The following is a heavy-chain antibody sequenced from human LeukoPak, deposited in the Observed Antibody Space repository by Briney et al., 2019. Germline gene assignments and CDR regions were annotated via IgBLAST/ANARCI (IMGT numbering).Heavy chain of an antibody. J-gene: IGHJ6*02. CDR3: AKDGLEVRGVTHGYYYGMDV. CDR1: GFTSSSYG. V-gene: IGHV3-30*18. CDR2: ISYDGSNK. Sequence: GRSLRLSCAASGFTSSSYGMHWVRQAPGKGLEWVAVISYDGSNKYYADSVKGRFTISRDNSKNTLYLQMNSLRAEDTAVYYCAKDGLEVRGVTHGYYYGMDVWGQGTTVTVSS. D-gene: IGHD3-10*01.